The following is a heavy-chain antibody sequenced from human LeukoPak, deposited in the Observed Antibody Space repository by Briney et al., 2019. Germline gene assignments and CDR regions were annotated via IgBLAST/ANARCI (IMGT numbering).Heavy chain of an antibody. CDR3: AKDGAFYYYYMDV. D-gene: IGHD3-16*01. V-gene: IGHV3-30*02. CDR2: TRSDGSNK. CDR1: GFSFSSYG. J-gene: IGHJ6*03. Sequence: GGSLRLSCAASGFSFSSYGMHWVRQAPGKGLEWVAFTRSDGSNKQYADSVKGRFTISRDNSKNTLYLRMNSLRPEDTAVYYCAKDGAFYYYYMDVWGKGTTVTVSS.